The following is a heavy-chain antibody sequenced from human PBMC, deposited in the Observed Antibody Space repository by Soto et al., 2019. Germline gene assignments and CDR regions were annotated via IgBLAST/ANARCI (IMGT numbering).Heavy chain of an antibody. D-gene: IGHD2-15*01. CDR2: IYYSGST. J-gene: IGHJ6*02. Sequence: SQTLSLTCTVSGGSISSYYWSWIRQPPGKGLEWIGYIYYSGSTNYNPSLKSRVTISVDTSKNQFSLKLSSVTAADTAVYYCARGVGFRGGYCSGGSCYPDTDYYSGMDVWGQGTTVTVSS. CDR1: GGSISSYY. CDR3: ARGVGFRGGYCSGGSCYPDTDYYSGMDV. V-gene: IGHV4-59*01.